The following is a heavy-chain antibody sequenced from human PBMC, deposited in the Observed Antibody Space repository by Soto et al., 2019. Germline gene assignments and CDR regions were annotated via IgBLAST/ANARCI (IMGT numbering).Heavy chain of an antibody. Sequence: GGSLRLSCSASVFTFSSYSMNWVRQAPGKGLEWVSSISSSSSYIYYADSVKGRFTISRDNAKNSLYLQMNSLRAEDTAVYYYAREYSSGWNRSDRYYGMDVWGQGTTVTVSS. CDR3: AREYSSGWNRSDRYYGMDV. CDR1: VFTFSSYS. V-gene: IGHV3-21*01. J-gene: IGHJ6*02. D-gene: IGHD6-19*01. CDR2: ISSSSSYI.